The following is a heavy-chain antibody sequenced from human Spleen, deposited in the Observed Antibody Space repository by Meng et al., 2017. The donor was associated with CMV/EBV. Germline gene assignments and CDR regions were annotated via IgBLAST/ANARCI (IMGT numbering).Heavy chain of an antibody. CDR3: AKDHRPLGIQPIPYYGPDV. V-gene: IGHV3-30*02. D-gene: IGHD5-18*01. Sequence: GESLKISCAASGFTFRSYGMHWVRQAPGKGLEWVTFLRYDGRYKYSADSVKGRFTISRDNSANMLYLQMNSLRVEDAAVYYCAKDHRPLGIQPIPYYGPDVWGQGATVTVSS. CDR1: GFTFRSYG. J-gene: IGHJ6*02. CDR2: LRYDGRYK.